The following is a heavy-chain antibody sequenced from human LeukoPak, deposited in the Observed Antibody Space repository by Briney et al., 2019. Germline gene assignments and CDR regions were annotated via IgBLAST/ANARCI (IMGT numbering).Heavy chain of an antibody. D-gene: IGHD3-16*02. J-gene: IGHJ4*02. Sequence: ASVKVSCKASGYTFTSYGIGWVRQAPGQGLEWMGWISAYNGNTNYAQKLQGRVTMTTDTSTSTAYMELRSLRSDDTAVYYCARDYMITFGGVIAPSSYFDYWGQGTLVTVSS. V-gene: IGHV1-18*01. CDR2: ISAYNGNT. CDR1: GYTFTSYG. CDR3: ARDYMITFGGVIAPSSYFDY.